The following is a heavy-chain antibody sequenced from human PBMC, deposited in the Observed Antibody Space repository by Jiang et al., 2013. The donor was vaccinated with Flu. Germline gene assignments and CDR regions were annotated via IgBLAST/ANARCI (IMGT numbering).Heavy chain of an antibody. CDR3: ARDLLHSLHGSWYYYGMDV. CDR1: SAA. D-gene: IGHD4-11*01. CDR2: TYYRSKWYN. V-gene: IGHV6-1*01. Sequence: SAAWNWIRQSPSRGLEWLGRTYYRSKWYNDYAVSVKSRITINPDTSKNQFSLQLNSVTPEDTAVYYCARDLLHSLHGSWYYYGMDVWGQGTTVTVSS. J-gene: IGHJ6*02.